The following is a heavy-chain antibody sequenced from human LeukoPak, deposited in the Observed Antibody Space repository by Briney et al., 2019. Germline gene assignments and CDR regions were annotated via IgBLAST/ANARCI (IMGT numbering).Heavy chain of an antibody. V-gene: IGHV1-2*05. CDR3: ARSHCTNGVCLPYFDY. CDR1: GYTFTGYY. CDR2: INPNSGGT. D-gene: IGHD2-8*01. Sequence: ASVKVSCKASGYTFTGYYMHWVRQAPGQGLEWMGRINPNSGGTNYAQKFQGRVTMTRDTSISTAYMELSRLRSDDTDVYYCARSHCTNGVCLPYFDYWGQGTLVTVSS. J-gene: IGHJ4*02.